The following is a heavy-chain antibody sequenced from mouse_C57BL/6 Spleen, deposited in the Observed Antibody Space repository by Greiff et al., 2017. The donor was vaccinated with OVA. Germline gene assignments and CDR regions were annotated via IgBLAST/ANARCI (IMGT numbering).Heavy chain of an antibody. CDR1: GYTFTSYW. CDR3: AREYYGLDY. Sequence: QVQLKESGAELVRPGSSVKLSCKASGYTFTSYWMDWVKQRPGQGLEWIGNIYPSDSETHYNQKFKDKATLTVDKASSTAYMQLSSLTSEDSAVYYCAREYYGLDYWGQGTTLTVSS. D-gene: IGHD1-1*01. CDR2: IYPSDSET. V-gene: IGHV1-61*01. J-gene: IGHJ2*01.